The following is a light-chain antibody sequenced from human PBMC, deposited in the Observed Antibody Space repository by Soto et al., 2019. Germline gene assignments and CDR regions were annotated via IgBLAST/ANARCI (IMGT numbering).Light chain of an antibody. CDR2: GAS. CDR3: QQYGSSPS. CDR1: QSINSNY. Sequence: EVVLTQSPGTLSLSPGERVTLSCRPSQSINSNYLAWYQQKPGQAPRLLIYGASRRATGIPDRFSGSGSGTDSTLTISRLEPEDSAVYYCQQYGSSPSFGGGTKVDIK. V-gene: IGKV3-20*01. J-gene: IGKJ4*01.